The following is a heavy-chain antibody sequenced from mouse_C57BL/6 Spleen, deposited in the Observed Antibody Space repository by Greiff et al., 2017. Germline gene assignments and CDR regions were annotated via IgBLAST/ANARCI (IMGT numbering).Heavy chain of an antibody. Sequence: EVMLVESGGGLVQPGGSLKLSCAASGFTFSDYYMYWVRQTPEKRLEWVAYISNGGGSTYYPDTVKGRVTISRDNAKNTLYLQMSRLKSEDTAMYYCARQGEDYGYFDYWGQGTTLTVAS. J-gene: IGHJ2*01. CDR1: GFTFSDYY. CDR2: ISNGGGST. CDR3: ARQGEDYGYFDY. D-gene: IGHD1-1*01. V-gene: IGHV5-12*01.